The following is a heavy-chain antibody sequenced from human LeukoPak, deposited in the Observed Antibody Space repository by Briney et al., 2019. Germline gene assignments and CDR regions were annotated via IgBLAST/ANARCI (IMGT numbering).Heavy chain of an antibody. CDR2: IKEDGSAK. V-gene: IGHV3-7*01. CDR3: ARDHNDGYNFY. Sequence: GGSLRLSCVASGFAFSSDRMTWVRQAPGKGLEWLANIKEDGSAKYYVDSVKGRFIISRDNAKNSLYLQMNGLRVEDTAVYFCARDHNDGYNFYWGQGAVVTVSS. J-gene: IGHJ4*02. CDR1: GFAFSSDR. D-gene: IGHD3-22*01.